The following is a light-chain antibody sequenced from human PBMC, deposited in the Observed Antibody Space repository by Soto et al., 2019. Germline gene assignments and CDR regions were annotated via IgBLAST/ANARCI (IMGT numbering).Light chain of an antibody. V-gene: IGKV3D-20*02. CDR1: QSVGSTY. CDR2: DAS. CDR3: QKRSNRIT. J-gene: IGKJ5*01. Sequence: EIVLTQSPGTLSLSPGERATLSCRASQSVGSTYLAWYQQKPGQAPRLLIYDASNRATGIPARFSGSGSGTDFTLTISSLEPEDFAVYYCQKRSNRITFGQGTRLEIK.